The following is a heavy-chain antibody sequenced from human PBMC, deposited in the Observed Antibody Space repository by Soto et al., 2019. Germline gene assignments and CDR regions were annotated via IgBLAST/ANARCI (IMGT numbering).Heavy chain of an antibody. D-gene: IGHD1-1*01. CDR2: SSNSGTFS. CDR3: ARSGDNYNRLDY. V-gene: IGHV3-11*06. CDR1: GFTFSDYY. Sequence: GSLRLSCEGSGFTFSDYYISWIRQAPGKGLEWISYSSNSGTFSRYADSVKGRFSISRDNTKNLLYLQMNSLRAEDTAVYYCARSGDNYNRLDYWGQGTPVTVSS. J-gene: IGHJ4*02.